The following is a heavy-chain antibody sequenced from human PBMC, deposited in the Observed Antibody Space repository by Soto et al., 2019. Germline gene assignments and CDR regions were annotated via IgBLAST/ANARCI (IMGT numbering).Heavy chain of an antibody. CDR3: VKGSHSSGWLLLYYFDY. CDR1: GFTFSSYA. D-gene: IGHD6-19*01. Sequence: PGGSLRLSCSASGFTFSSYAMRWVRQAPGKGLEYVSAISSNGGSTYYADSVKGRFTISRDNSKNTLYLQMSSLRAEDTAVYYCVKGSHSSGWLLLYYFDYWGQGTLVTVSS. CDR2: ISSNGGST. J-gene: IGHJ4*02. V-gene: IGHV3-64D*08.